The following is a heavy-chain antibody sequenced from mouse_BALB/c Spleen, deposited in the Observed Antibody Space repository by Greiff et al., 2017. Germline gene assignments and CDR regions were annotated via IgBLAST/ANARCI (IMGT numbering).Heavy chain of an antibody. Sequence: EVQRVESGPGLVKPSQSLSLTCSVTGYSITSGYYWNWIRQFPGNNLEWMGYISYDGSNNYNPSLKNRISITRDTSKNQFFLKLNSVTTEDTATYYFARVDDGYLFAYWGQGTLVTVSA. CDR2: ISYDGSN. CDR3: ARVDDGYLFAY. D-gene: IGHD2-3*01. V-gene: IGHV3-6*02. J-gene: IGHJ3*01. CDR1: GYSITSGYY.